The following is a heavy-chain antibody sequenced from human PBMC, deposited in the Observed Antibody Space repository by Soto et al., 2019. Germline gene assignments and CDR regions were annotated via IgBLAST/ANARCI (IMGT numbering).Heavy chain of an antibody. CDR1: GYSFTSYW. CDR3: ARHRRYSSYYYYYGMAV. V-gene: IGHV5-51*01. J-gene: IGHJ6*02. Sequence: GESLKISCKGSGYSFTSYWIGWVRQMPGKGLEWMGIIYPGDSDTRYSPSFQGQVTISADKSISTAYLQWSSLKASDTAMYYCARHRRYSSYYYYYGMAVWGQGTTVTVSS. D-gene: IGHD6-13*01. CDR2: IYPGDSDT.